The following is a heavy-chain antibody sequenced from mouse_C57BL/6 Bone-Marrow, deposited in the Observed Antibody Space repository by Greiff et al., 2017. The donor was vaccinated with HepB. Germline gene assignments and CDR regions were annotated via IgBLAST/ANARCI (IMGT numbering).Heavy chain of an antibody. D-gene: IGHD1-1*01. CDR3: ARCPYYGSSLYYFDY. V-gene: IGHV1-18*01. CDR2: INPNNGGT. CDR1: GYTFTDYN. J-gene: IGHJ2*01. Sequence: SGPELVKPGASVKIPCKASGYTFTDYNMDWVKQSHGKSLEWIGDINPNNGGTIYNQKFKGKATLTVDKSSSTAYMELRSLTSEDTAVYYCARCPYYGSSLYYFDYWGQGTTLTVSS.